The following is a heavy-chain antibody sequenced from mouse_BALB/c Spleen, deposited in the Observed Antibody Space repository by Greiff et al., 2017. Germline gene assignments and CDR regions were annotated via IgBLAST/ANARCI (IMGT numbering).Heavy chain of an antibody. CDR1: GYAFTGYR. Sequence: VQLQQSGAELVRPGASVKLSCKASGYAFTGYRMHWVKQRPGQGLEWIGRFYPGGGSTKYNEKFKDKATLTADKSSSTVYMELSRFTSEDSAVYLVAIHEGWYWGGSHFDDWGEGTLVTVSA. D-gene: IGHD1-1*02. V-gene: IGHV1-62-2*01. CDR3: AIHEGWYWGGSHFDD. J-gene: IGHJ3*01. CDR2: FYPGGGST.